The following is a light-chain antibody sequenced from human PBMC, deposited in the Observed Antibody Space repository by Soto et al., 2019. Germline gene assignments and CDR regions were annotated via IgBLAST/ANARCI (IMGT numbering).Light chain of an antibody. Sequence: DIQITQSASSVLASVRDRVTITCRSSEDISTWLAWYQQTKGKAPKLLIYAASSLQSGVPSRFRGSGSGTDFTLPISRLQPEDFETYYCQHADSFPLTTFGQGTRLEI. V-gene: IGKV1-12*01. CDR3: QHADSFPLTT. CDR1: EDISTW. J-gene: IGKJ5*01. CDR2: AAS.